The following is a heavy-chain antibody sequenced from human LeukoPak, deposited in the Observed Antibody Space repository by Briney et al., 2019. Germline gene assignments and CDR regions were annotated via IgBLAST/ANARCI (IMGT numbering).Heavy chain of an antibody. CDR1: GFTFSSYS. CDR3: AKEGAYGSPPYYFDY. J-gene: IGHJ4*02. D-gene: IGHD3-10*01. CDR2: ISSSSETI. V-gene: IGHV3-48*02. Sequence: GGSLRLSCVASGFTFSSYSMNWVRQAPGKGLEWVSYISSSSETIYFADSVKGRFTISRDNAKNSLYLQMNSLRDEDTAVYYCAKEGAYGSPPYYFDYWGQGTLVTVSS.